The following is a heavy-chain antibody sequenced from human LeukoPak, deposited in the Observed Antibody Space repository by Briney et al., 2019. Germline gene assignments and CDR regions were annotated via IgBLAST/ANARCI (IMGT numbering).Heavy chain of an antibody. CDR3: AKDFRAYNYGSDY. Sequence: GGSLRLSCAASGFTFSSYAMSWVRQAPGKGLEWVSGISISGGTTYYADSVKGRFTISRDNSKNTLYLQMNSLRAEDTAVYYCAKDFRAYNYGSDYWGQGTLVTVSS. CDR1: GFTFSSYA. D-gene: IGHD5-18*01. J-gene: IGHJ4*02. V-gene: IGHV3-23*01. CDR2: ISISGGTT.